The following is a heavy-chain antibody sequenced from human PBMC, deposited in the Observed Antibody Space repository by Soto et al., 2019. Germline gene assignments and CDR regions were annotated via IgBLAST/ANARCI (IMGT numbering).Heavy chain of an antibody. D-gene: IGHD5-12*01. CDR2: IYYSGST. CDR1: GGSISSYY. CDR3: ARCSGYDSRITEDY. J-gene: IGHJ4*02. Sequence: ASETLSLTCTVSGGSISSYYWSWIRQPPGKGLEWIGYIYYSGSTNYNPSLKSRVTISVDTSKNQFSLKLSSVTAADTAVYYCARCSGYDSRITEDYWGQGTLVIVSS. V-gene: IGHV4-59*01.